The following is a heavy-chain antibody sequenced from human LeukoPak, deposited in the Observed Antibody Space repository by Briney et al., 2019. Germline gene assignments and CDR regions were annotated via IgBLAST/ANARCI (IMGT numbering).Heavy chain of an antibody. CDR2: INSDGSST. CDR3: AREMSSISWFDVFDL. Sequence: GGSLRLSCAASGFTFSSYWMHWVRQAPGKGLVWVSRINSDGSSTSYADSVKGRFTISRDNAKNTLYLQMNSLRAEDTAVYYCAREMSSISWFDVFDLWGQGTMVTVSS. V-gene: IGHV3-74*01. J-gene: IGHJ3*01. D-gene: IGHD2-2*01. CDR1: GFTFSSYW.